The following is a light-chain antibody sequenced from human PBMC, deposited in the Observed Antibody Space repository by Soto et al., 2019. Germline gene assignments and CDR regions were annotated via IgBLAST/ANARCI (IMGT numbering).Light chain of an antibody. Sequence: EVVMTQSPATLSVSPGERATLSCRASQTVGSNLAWYLQKPGQAPRPLIHGASARTTALPARFSGSGSLTEFTLTISSLKSEDFAVYYCQQYHDWPWTFGQGTKVAIK. J-gene: IGKJ1*01. CDR2: GAS. CDR3: QQYHDWPWT. CDR1: QTVGSN. V-gene: IGKV3-15*01.